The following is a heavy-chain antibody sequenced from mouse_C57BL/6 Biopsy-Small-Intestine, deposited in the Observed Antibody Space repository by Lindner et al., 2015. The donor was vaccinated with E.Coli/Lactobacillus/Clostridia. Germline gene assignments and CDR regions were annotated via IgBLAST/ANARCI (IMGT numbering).Heavy chain of an antibody. D-gene: IGHD6-1*01. CDR2: IIPIFGTV. CDR3: ARSRDGHNHGRHDY. CDR1: GGTFSTYA. Sequence: SVKVSCKASGGTFSTYAINWVRQAPGQGLEWMGMIIPIFGTVNYAQKFQGRVTITADDSTSTAFMELSSLRSEDTALYYCARSRDGHNHGRHDYWGQGTLVTVSS. J-gene: IGHJ4*01. V-gene: IGHV1-74*01.